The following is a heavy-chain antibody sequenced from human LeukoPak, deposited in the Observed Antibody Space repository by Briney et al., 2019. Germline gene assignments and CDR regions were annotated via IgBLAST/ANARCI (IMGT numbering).Heavy chain of an antibody. D-gene: IGHD1-26*01. V-gene: IGHV3-73*01. CDR1: GFTFSGSA. CDR2: IDKEKNSYATAS. Sequence: GGSLKLSCAASGFTFSGSAIHWVRQSFGKGLEWIGHIDKEKNSYATASAYAVSVEGRFTVSRDDSKNMAFLQMSGLKTEDTALYFCTRDSGTYNWLDPWGQGTLVTVSS. CDR3: TRDSGTYNWLDP. J-gene: IGHJ5*02.